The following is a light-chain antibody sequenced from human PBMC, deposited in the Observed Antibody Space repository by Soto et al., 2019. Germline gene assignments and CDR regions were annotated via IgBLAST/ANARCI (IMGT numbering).Light chain of an antibody. CDR1: SSNIGSNY. J-gene: IGLJ2*01. CDR3: AAWDDSLSGRV. V-gene: IGLV1-47*01. CDR2: RNN. Sequence: QSVLTQPPSASGTPGQRVTISCSGSSSNIGSNYVYWYQQLPGTAPKLLIYRNNQRPSGVPDRFSGSKSGTSASLAISGLRYEAEADYYCAAWDDSLSGRVFGGGTKLTVL.